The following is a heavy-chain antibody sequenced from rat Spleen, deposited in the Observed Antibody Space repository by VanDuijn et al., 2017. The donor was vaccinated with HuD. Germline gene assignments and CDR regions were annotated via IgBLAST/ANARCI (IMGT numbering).Heavy chain of an antibody. D-gene: IGHD3-1*01. J-gene: IGHJ4*01. Sequence: EVQLVESGGGLVQPGRSLKLSCVASGFTFSSFPMAWVRQAPTKGLEWVATISYDGTATHYPDSVKGRFTISRDIAKSTLYLQMNDLRSEDTATYYCARHSAAPVYVMDAWGQGASVTVSS. CDR2: ISYDGTAT. CDR3: ARHSAAPVYVMDA. V-gene: IGHV5-29*01. CDR1: GFTFSSFP.